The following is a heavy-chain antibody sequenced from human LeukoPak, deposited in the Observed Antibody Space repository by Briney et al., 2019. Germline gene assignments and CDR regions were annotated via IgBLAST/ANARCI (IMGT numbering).Heavy chain of an antibody. CDR1: GGSISSGSYY. CDR3: ARVVAAAGGDWFDP. D-gene: IGHD6-13*01. V-gene: IGHV4-61*02. J-gene: IGHJ5*02. Sequence: SQTLSLTCTVSGGSISSGSYYWSWIRQPAGKGLEWIGRIYTSGSTNYNPSLKSRVTISADTSKNQFSLKLSSVTAADTAVYYCARVVAAAGGDWFDPWGQGTLVTASS. CDR2: IYTSGST.